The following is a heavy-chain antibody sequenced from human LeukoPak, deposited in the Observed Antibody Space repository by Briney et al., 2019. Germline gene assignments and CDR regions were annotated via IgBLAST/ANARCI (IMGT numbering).Heavy chain of an antibody. Sequence: GGSLRLSCAASGFAFSSYWMTWVRQAPGKGLEWVANIKPNGSGKNYVDSVKGRFTISRDNAKNSLYLQMNSLRADNTAVYYCARGHFWTGYSYYWGQGTLVTVPS. J-gene: IGHJ4*02. CDR3: ARGHFWTGYSYY. CDR1: GFAFSSYW. V-gene: IGHV3-7*01. D-gene: IGHD3/OR15-3a*01. CDR2: IKPNGSGK.